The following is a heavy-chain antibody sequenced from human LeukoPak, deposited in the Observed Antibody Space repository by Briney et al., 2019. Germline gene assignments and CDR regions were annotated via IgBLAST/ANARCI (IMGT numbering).Heavy chain of an antibody. J-gene: IGHJ4*02. CDR1: GGSISSYY. CDR2: IYYSGST. Sequence: SETLSLTCTVSGGSISSYYWSWIRQPPGKGLEWIGYIYYSGSTNYNPSLKSRVTISVDTSKNQFSLKLSSVTAADTAVYYCARGSGYDAIGYWGQGTLVTVSS. V-gene: IGHV4-59*01. D-gene: IGHD5-12*01. CDR3: ARGSGYDAIGY.